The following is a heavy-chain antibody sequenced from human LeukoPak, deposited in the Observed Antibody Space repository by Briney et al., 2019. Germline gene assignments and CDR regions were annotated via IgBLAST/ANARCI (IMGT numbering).Heavy chain of an antibody. D-gene: IGHD1-26*01. Sequence: GGSLRLSCAASGVTVSSNFMTWVRQAPGKGLEWLSLLYSNGDTYYADSVKGRFTISRDSSKNTLYLQMDSLRAEDTAVYYCAVRSASGWFDPWGQGTLVTVSS. CDR2: LYSNGDT. V-gene: IGHV3-53*01. CDR3: AVRSASGWFDP. CDR1: GVTVSSNF. J-gene: IGHJ5*02.